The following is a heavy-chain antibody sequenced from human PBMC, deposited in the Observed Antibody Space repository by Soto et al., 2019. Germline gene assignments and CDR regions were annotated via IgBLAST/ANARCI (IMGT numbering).Heavy chain of an antibody. D-gene: IGHD4-17*01. CDR1: GGSISSSSDY. CDR3: ARQQTSVRYDFEY. V-gene: IGHV4-39*01. J-gene: IGHJ4*02. CDR2: IYYSGST. Sequence: SETLSLTCTVSGGSISSSSDYWGWIRQPPGKGLEWIGSIYYSGSTYYNPSLKGRVSISVDTSKNQFSLKLISVTAADTAVYYCARQQTSVRYDFEYWGQGTLVTVSS.